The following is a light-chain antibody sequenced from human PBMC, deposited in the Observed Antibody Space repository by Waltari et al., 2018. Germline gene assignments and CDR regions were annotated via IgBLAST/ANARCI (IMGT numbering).Light chain of an antibody. CDR2: AAS. Sequence: DIQMTQSPSSLSASVGDRVTITCRASQSISSYLNWYQQKPGKAPKLLIYAASSLQSGVPSRFSGSGSGTDFTLTINSLQPEDFATYYCQQSYSVPYTFGQGTNLGV. V-gene: IGKV1-39*01. J-gene: IGKJ2*01. CDR1: QSISSY. CDR3: QQSYSVPYT.